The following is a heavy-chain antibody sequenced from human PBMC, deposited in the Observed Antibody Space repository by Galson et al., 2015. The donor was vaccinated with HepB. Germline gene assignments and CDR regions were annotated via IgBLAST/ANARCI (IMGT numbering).Heavy chain of an antibody. CDR3: ARGLWGAAAGTLGRYFDY. D-gene: IGHD6-13*01. J-gene: IGHJ4*02. V-gene: IGHV4-34*01. CDR1: GGSFSGYY. Sequence: ETLSLACAVYGGSFSGYYWSWIRQPPGKGLEWIGEINHSGSTNYNPSLKSRVTISVDTSKNQFSLKLSSVTAADTAVYYCARGLWGAAAGTLGRYFDYWGQGTLVTVSS. CDR2: INHSGST.